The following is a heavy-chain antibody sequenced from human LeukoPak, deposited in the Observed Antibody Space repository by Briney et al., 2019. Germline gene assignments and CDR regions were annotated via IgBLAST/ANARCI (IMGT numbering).Heavy chain of an antibody. D-gene: IGHD2-2*02. Sequence: GGSLRLSCAASGFTFRSYTMRWVRQAPGKGLEWVSAISDSGDSTDYADSVKGRFTISRDNAKNTLYLQMNSLRAEDTAVYYCARPDCSSTSCYTLEYWGQGTLVTVSS. J-gene: IGHJ4*02. CDR3: ARPDCSSTSCYTLEY. CDR1: GFTFRSYT. CDR2: ISDSGDST. V-gene: IGHV3-23*01.